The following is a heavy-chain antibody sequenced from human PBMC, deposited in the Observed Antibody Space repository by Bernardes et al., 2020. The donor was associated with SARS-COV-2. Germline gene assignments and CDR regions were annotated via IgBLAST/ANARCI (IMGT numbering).Heavy chain of an antibody. CDR3: ARGYGGNYYYGMDV. D-gene: IGHD4-17*01. CDR1: GFTLSTYA. V-gene: IGHV3-30-3*01. Sequence: GSLSLSCAASGFTLSTYAMHWVRPAPGKGLEWVALISYDGSNKYHADSVKGRFTISRDNSKNTLYLQMNSLRAEDTAVYYCARGYGGNYYYGMDVWGQGTTVTVSS. J-gene: IGHJ6*02. CDR2: ISYDGSNK.